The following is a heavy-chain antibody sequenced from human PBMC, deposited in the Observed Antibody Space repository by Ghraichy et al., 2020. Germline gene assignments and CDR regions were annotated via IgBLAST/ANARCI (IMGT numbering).Heavy chain of an antibody. D-gene: IGHD2-2*01. Sequence: SETLSLTCTVSGGSISSNIYYWGWIRQPPGKGLEWIGSIYYSGSTYHNPSLKSRVTLSVDTSKNQFSLKLSSVTAADTAVYYCARHRDCSSTSCYEGYFDYWGQGTLVTVSS. CDR1: GGSISSNIYY. CDR2: IYYSGST. V-gene: IGHV4-39*01. J-gene: IGHJ4*02. CDR3: ARHRDCSSTSCYEGYFDY.